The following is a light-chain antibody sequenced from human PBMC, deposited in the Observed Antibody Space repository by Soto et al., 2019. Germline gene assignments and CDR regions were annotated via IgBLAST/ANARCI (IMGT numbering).Light chain of an antibody. Sequence: DIVLTQSPDSLAVSLGERATINCKSSQSVLYSSNNKNYLTWYQQKPGQPSKLLIYWASTRESGVPDRFSGSGSGTDFTLTSSSLQAEDVAVYYCQQYYSTPWTFGQGTKVEIK. CDR3: QQYYSTPWT. CDR1: QSVLYSSNNKNY. V-gene: IGKV4-1*01. J-gene: IGKJ1*01. CDR2: WAS.